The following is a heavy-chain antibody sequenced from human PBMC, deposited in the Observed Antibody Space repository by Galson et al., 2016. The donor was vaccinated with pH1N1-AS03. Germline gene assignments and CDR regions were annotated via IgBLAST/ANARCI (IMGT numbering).Heavy chain of an antibody. V-gene: IGHV4-4*09. D-gene: IGHD3-3*01. CDR1: GDSTFDYY. CDR2: IQTTGNT. Sequence: SETLSLTCTVSGDSTFDYYWNWIRQPPGKGLEWIGYIQTTGNTKYNPSLESRVTMSIDTSKNQFSLPLMSVTAADTALYYCARDPPLEIGWYFDLWGRGTLVTVSS. J-gene: IGHJ2*01. CDR3: ARDPPLEIGWYFDL.